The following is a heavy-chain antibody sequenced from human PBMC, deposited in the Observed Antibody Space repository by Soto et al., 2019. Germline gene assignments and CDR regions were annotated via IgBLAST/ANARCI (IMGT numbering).Heavy chain of an antibody. CDR2: IKTDGSAI. Sequence: DVQLVESGGGLVQPGGSLRLSCAATGFTFSNYWMHWVRQAPGKGLVWVSRIKTDGSAISYADSVKGRVTISRDNAKNTVYLQINTLSAEDTAVYYCASGIQNRYVVDVWGQGTPVTVSS. D-gene: IGHD5-18*01. CDR1: GFTFSNYW. CDR3: ASGIQNRYVVDV. V-gene: IGHV3-74*01. J-gene: IGHJ6*02.